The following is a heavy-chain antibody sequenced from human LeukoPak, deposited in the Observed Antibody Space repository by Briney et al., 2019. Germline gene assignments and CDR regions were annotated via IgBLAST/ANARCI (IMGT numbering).Heavy chain of an antibody. V-gene: IGHV4-4*09. D-gene: IGHD3-10*01. CDR1: GGSISSYY. CDR3: ARLFGGWFDP. J-gene: IGHJ5*02. Sequence: SETLSLTCTVSGGSISSYYWGWIRQPPGKGLEWIGYIYTSGSTNYNPSLKSRVTISVDTSKNQFSLKLSSVTAADTAVYYCARLFGGWFDPWGQGTLVTVSS. CDR2: IYTSGST.